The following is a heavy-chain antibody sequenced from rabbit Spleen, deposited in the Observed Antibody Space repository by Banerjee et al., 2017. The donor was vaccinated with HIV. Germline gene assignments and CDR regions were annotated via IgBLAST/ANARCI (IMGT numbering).Heavy chain of an antibody. J-gene: IGHJ6*01. CDR3: ARDTSSSFSSYGMDL. V-gene: IGHV1S45*01. D-gene: IGHD1-1*01. Sequence: QEQLTETGGGLVQPGGSLTLSCKASGIDFTNYYISWVRQAPGKGLEWIACIDAGSSAFTYFATWAKGRFTISKTSSTTVTLQMTRLTAADTATYFCARDTSSSFSSYGMDLWGQGTLVTVS. CDR1: GIDFTNYY. CDR2: IDAGSSAFT.